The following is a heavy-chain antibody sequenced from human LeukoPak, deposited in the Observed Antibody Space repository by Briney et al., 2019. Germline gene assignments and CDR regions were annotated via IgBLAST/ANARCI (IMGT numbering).Heavy chain of an antibody. D-gene: IGHD1-14*01. J-gene: IGHJ4*02. CDR3: ARHGTISSESYFDY. V-gene: IGHV4-59*08. Sequence: SPSETLSLTCSVSGGSVSSYYWSWIRQSPGKGLEWIGYIHNSGRTNYNPSLKSRVTGLVDTSKNQVSLRLSSVTAADTAVYYCARHGTISSESYFDYWGQGALVTVSS. CDR1: GGSVSSYY. CDR2: IHNSGRT.